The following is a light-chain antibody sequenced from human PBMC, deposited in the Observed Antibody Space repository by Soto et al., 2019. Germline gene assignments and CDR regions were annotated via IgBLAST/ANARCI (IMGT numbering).Light chain of an antibody. J-gene: IGKJ5*01. CDR3: QKSYS. Sequence: DIQMTQSPSSLSASVGDRVTITCRASQSISSYLNWYQQKPGKAPKLLIYAASSLQSGVPSRFSGGGSGTDFTLTISSLQPEDVATYYCQKSYSFGQGTRLEIK. V-gene: IGKV1-39*01. CDR1: QSISSY. CDR2: AAS.